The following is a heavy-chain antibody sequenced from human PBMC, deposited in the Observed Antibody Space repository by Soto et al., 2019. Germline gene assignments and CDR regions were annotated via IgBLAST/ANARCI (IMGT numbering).Heavy chain of an antibody. CDR2: ISGSGGST. CDR1: GFTFSSYA. CDR3: AKSGYDFWSGYSYYDYYYYYMDV. Sequence: GSLRLSCAASGFTFSSYAMSWVRQAPGKGLEWVSAISGSGGSTYYADSVKGRFTISRDNSKNTLYLQMNSLRAEDTAVYYCAKSGYDFWSGYSYYDYYYYYMDVWGKGTTVTVSS. J-gene: IGHJ6*03. V-gene: IGHV3-23*01. D-gene: IGHD3-3*01.